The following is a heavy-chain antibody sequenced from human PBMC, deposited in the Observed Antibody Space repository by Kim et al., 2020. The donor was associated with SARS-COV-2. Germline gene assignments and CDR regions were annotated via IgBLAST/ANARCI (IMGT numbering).Heavy chain of an antibody. J-gene: IGHJ4*01. V-gene: IGHV3-73*01. CDR1: EFYFSDSA. CDR3: TTGPIESGGANFDY. Sequence: GGSLRFSCTASEFYFSDSAIHWVRQASGKGLEWVGHIRSKANGYATLYAASVKGRFTVSRDDSLNTAFLQMNSLQIEDTAVYFCTTGPIESGGANFDYWG. D-gene: IGHD1-26*01. CDR2: IRSKANGYAT.